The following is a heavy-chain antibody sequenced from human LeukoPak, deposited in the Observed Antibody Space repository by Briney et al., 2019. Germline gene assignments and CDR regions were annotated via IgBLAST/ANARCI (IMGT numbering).Heavy chain of an antibody. CDR2: ISSSSSYI. V-gene: IGHV3-21*01. CDR3: ARSLRLLRFLEWLLSPFDY. CDR1: GFTFSSYS. D-gene: IGHD3-3*01. J-gene: IGHJ4*02. Sequence: KTGGSLRLSCAASGFTFSSYSMNWVRQAPGKGLEWVSSISSSSSYIYYADSVKGRFTISRDNAKNSLYLQMNSLRAEDTAVYYCARSLRLLRFLEWLLSPFDYWGQGTLVTVSS.